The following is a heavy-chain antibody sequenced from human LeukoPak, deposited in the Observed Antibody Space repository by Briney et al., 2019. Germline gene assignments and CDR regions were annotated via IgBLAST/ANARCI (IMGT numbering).Heavy chain of an antibody. CDR2: IYYSGST. Sequence: SETLSLTCTVSGGSISSSSYYWGWIRQPPGKGLEWIGSIYYSGSTYYNPSLKSRVTISVDTSKNQFSLKLSSVTAADTAVYYCARGAITMVRGVIIGSYYFDYWGQGTLVTVSS. V-gene: IGHV4-39*07. D-gene: IGHD3-10*01. CDR1: GGSISSSSYY. CDR3: ARGAITMVRGVIIGSYYFDY. J-gene: IGHJ4*02.